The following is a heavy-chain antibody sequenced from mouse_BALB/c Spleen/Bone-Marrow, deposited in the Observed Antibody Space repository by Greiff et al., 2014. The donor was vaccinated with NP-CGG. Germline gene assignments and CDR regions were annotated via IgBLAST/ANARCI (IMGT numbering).Heavy chain of an antibody. J-gene: IGHJ1*01. Sequence: EVHLVESGGGLVQPGGSLRLSCATSGFTFTDYYMSWVRQPPGKALEWLGFIRNKANGYTIEYSASVKGRFTISRDNSQSILYLQMNTLRAEDSATYYCARDKNYGSYWYFDVWGAGTTVTVSS. CDR3: ARDKNYGSYWYFDV. V-gene: IGHV7-3*02. CDR1: GFTFTDYY. CDR2: IRNKANGYTI. D-gene: IGHD2-1*01.